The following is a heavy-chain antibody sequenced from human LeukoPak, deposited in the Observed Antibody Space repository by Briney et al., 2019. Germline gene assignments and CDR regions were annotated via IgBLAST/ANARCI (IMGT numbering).Heavy chain of an antibody. D-gene: IGHD3-3*01. V-gene: IGHV4-61*02. CDR1: GGSIRSGSYY. J-gene: IGHJ6*03. CDR3: ARDKDFWSGYRGDYYYYYMDV. Sequence: SQTLSLTXTVSGGSIRSGSYYWSWIRQPAGKGLDWIGRIYTSGSTNYNPSLKSRVTISVDTSKNQFSLKLSSVTAADTAVYYCARDKDFWSGYRGDYYYYYMDVWGKGTTVTVSS. CDR2: IYTSGST.